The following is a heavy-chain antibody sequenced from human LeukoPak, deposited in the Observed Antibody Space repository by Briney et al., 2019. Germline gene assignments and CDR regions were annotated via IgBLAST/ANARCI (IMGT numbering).Heavy chain of an antibody. V-gene: IGHV3-15*01. Sequence: TGGSLRLSCAASGFGFNNAWMIWVRQTPGEGLEWVGRIKSNLDDGTADYATPVKGRFIISRDDSRNTLYLQMSSLKIEDTAVYYCSTDFSHFDFSNGYYSYWGQRTLVTV. J-gene: IGHJ4*02. D-gene: IGHD3-3*01. CDR1: GFGFNNAW. CDR3: STDFSHFDFSNGYYSY. CDR2: IKSNLDDGTA.